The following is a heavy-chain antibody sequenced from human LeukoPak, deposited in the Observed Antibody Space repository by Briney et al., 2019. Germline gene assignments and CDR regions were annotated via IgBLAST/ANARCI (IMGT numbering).Heavy chain of an antibody. CDR3: GREILEPGKTLTY. Sequence: GGSLRLSCAASGFTFSSYGMHWVRQAPGKGLEWVAFIRYDGSNKYYADSVKGRFIISRDNAKNTLYLQMNSLRVEDTAVYYCGREILEPGKTLTYWGQGSLITVSS. CDR2: IRYDGSNK. V-gene: IGHV3-30*02. CDR1: GFTFSSYG. J-gene: IGHJ4*02. D-gene: IGHD1-14*01.